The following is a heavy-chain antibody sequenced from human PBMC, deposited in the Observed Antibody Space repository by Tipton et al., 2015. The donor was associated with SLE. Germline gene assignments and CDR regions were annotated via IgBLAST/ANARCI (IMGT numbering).Heavy chain of an antibody. Sequence: TLSLTCAVYGGSFSGYYWSWIRQPPGKGLEWIGEINHSGSTNYNPSLKSRVTISKDTSKNHFSLKLGSVTAADTAVYYCARATRTGYTEFDYWGQGTLVTVSS. D-gene: IGHD3/OR15-3a*01. CDR2: INHSGST. J-gene: IGHJ4*01. V-gene: IGHV4-34*01. CDR3: ARATRTGYTEFDY. CDR1: GGSFSGYY.